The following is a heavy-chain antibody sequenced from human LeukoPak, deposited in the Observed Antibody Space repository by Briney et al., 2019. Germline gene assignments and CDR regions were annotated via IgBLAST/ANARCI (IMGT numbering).Heavy chain of an antibody. CDR3: ARLVDTAMDY. V-gene: IGHV3-7*01. CDR1: GFTFSNYW. Sequence: YPGGSLRLSCAASGFTFSNYWMSWVRQAPGKGLEWVASIKEDGSEKFYVDSVKGRFTISRDNAKNSLYLQMNSLRAEDTAVYYCARLVDTAMDYWGQGTLVTVSS. D-gene: IGHD5-18*01. J-gene: IGHJ4*02. CDR2: IKEDGSEK.